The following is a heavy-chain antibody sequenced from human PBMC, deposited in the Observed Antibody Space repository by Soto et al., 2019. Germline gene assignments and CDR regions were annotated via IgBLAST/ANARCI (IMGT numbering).Heavy chain of an antibody. D-gene: IGHD2-21*01. CDR1: GGSISSYY. J-gene: IGHJ4*02. CDR2: IYYSGST. V-gene: IGHV4-59*01. Sequence: QVQLQESGPGLVKPSETLSLTCTVSGGSISSYYWSWIRQPPGKGLEWIGYIYYSGSTNYNPSLKSRVTISVDTSKNQFSLKLSSVTAADTAVYYCARSLGAHDSYCGGDCYWGDFGYWGQGTLVTVSS. CDR3: ARSLGAHDSYCGGDCYWGDFGY.